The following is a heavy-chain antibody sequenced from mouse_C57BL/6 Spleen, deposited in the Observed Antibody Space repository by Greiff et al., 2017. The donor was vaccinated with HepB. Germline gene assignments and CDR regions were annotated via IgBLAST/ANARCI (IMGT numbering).Heavy chain of an antibody. Sequence: EVKLMESGGGLVKPGGSLKLSCAASGFTFSDYGMHWVRQAPEKGLEWVAYISSGSSTIYYADTVKGRFTISRDNAKNTLFLQMTSLRSEDTAMYYCARGCAYWGQGTLVTVSA. V-gene: IGHV5-17*01. J-gene: IGHJ3*01. CDR1: GFTFSDYG. CDR2: ISSGSSTI. CDR3: ARGCAY.